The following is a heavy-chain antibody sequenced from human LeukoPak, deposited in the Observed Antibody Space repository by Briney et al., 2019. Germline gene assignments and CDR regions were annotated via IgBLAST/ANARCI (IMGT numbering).Heavy chain of an antibody. CDR1: GFTFSSYG. Sequence: GGSLRLSCAASGFTFSSYGTHWVRQDPGQGLVWVAFIRSVGSNKYYADSVKGRFTISRDNSKNTLYLQMNSLRAEDTAVYYCAISRNEAGGATKIYYYYYYMDVWGKGTTVTVSS. V-gene: IGHV3-30*02. CDR3: AISRNEAGGATKIYYYYYYMDV. J-gene: IGHJ6*03. D-gene: IGHD1-26*01. CDR2: IRSVGSNK.